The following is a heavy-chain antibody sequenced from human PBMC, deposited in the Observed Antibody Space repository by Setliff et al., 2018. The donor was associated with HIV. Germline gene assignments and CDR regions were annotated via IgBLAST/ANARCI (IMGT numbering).Heavy chain of an antibody. CDR3: ARAPPYKWEPSQDY. D-gene: IGHD1-26*01. CDR2: IYYSGST. J-gene: IGHJ4*02. Sequence: SETLSLTCTVSGDSISSGDYYWSWIRQPPGKGLEWIGYIYYSGSTYYNPSLKSRVTVSVDTSKNQFSLKLSSVTAADTAVYYCARAPPYKWEPSQDYWGQGTLVTVSS. V-gene: IGHV4-30-4*08. CDR1: GDSISSGDYY.